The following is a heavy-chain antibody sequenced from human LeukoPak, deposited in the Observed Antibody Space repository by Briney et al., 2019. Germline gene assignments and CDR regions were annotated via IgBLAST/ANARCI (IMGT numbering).Heavy chain of an antibody. CDR2: IIPILGVA. V-gene: IGHV1-69*04. D-gene: IGHD3-10*01. Sequence: SVKVSCKASGGTLNTFAISWVRQAPGRGLEWMGRIIPILGVANYAQKFQGRVTITADKSTSTAYMDLSSLRFEDTAVYYCARERTMVRGVSNWFDPWGQGTLVTVSS. J-gene: IGHJ5*02. CDR1: GGTLNTFA. CDR3: ARERTMVRGVSNWFDP.